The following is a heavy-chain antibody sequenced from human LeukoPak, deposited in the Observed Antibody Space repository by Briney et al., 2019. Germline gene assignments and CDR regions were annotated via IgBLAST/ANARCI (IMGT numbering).Heavy chain of an antibody. CDR1: GYTFTGYH. D-gene: IGHD2-2*01. CDR2: INPNSGGT. CDR3: ARVAEYCSSTSCSPFDY. Sequence: ASVKVSCKTSGYTFTGYHVHWVRQAPGQGLEWMGWINPNSGGTNYAQKFQGRVTMTRDTSISTAYMELSRLRSDDTAVYYCARVAEYCSSTSCSPFDYWGQGTLVTVSS. J-gene: IGHJ4*02. V-gene: IGHV1-2*02.